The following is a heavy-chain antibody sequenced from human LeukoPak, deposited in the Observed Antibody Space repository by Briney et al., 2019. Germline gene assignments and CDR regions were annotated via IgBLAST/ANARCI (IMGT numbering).Heavy chain of an antibody. J-gene: IGHJ4*02. CDR3: ATAGCDIARAVANYSLDY. V-gene: IGHV1-2*02. D-gene: IGHD4/OR15-4a*01. CDR2: INPNSGAT. Sequence: ASVKVSCKASVCTLTDYYMLWLRQAPGQGLEWMGWINPNSGATKYAQKFQGRATMTRDTSISTAYMEVSRLTSDDTAIYAAATAGCDIARAVANYSLDYWGQGTLVTISS. CDR1: VCTLTDYY.